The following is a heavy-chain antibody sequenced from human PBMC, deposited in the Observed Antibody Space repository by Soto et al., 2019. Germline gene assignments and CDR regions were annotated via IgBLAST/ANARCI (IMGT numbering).Heavy chain of an antibody. CDR2: IIPIFGTA. CDR3: ARDSKAFQYSGSYYYFDY. J-gene: IGHJ4*02. Sequence: QVQLVQSGAEVKKPGSSVKVSCKASGGTFSSYAISWVRQAPGQGLEWMGGIIPIFGTANYAQKFQGRVTITADESTSTAYMELSSLRSEDTAVYYCARDSKAFQYSGSYYYFDYWGQGTLVTVSS. D-gene: IGHD1-26*01. V-gene: IGHV1-69*01. CDR1: GGTFSSYA.